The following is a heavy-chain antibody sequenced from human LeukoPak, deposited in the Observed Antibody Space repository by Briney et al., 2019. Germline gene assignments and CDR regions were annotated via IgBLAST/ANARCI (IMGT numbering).Heavy chain of an antibody. CDR3: ARSGGAYYYYYMDV. D-gene: IGHD3-10*01. J-gene: IGHJ6*03. CDR1: GGTFSTYA. V-gene: IGHV1-69*13. Sequence: SVKVSCKASGGTFSTYAISWVRQAPGQGLEWMGGIIPIYGTGNYAQKFQGRVTITADESTSTAYMELSSLRSEDTAVYYCARSGGAYYYYYMDVWGKGTTVTISS. CDR2: IIPIYGTG.